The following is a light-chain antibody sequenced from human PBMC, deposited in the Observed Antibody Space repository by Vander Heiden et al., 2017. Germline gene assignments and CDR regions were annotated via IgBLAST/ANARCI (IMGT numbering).Light chain of an antibody. V-gene: IGKV1-39*01. J-gene: IGKJ4*01. CDR1: QSISSY. CDR3: QQSYSTPRALT. Sequence: DIQMTQSPSSLSASVGDRVTITCRASQSISSYLNWYQQKPGKAPKLLIYAASSLQIGVPSRFSGSGSGTDFTLTISSLQPEDFATYYCQQSYSTPRALTFGGGTKVEIK. CDR2: AAS.